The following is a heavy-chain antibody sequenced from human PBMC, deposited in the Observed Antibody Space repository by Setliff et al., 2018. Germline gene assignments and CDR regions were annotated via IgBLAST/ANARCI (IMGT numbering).Heavy chain of an antibody. CDR1: GFTFNSYV. J-gene: IGHJ4*02. CDR2: ISGPGGST. Sequence: PGGSLRLSCAASGFTFNSYVMSWVRQAPGKGLEWVSCISGPGGSTYYADPVKGRFTISRDNSKNTLYLQMSSLRAEDTAIYYCANNYYDTTMGYYFDYWGQGTQVTVSS. CDR3: ANNYYDTTMGYYFDY. V-gene: IGHV3-23*01. D-gene: IGHD3-22*01.